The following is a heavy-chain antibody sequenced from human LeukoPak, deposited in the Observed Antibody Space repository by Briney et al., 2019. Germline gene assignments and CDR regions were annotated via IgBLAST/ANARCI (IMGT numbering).Heavy chain of an antibody. CDR3: ARHLGSAFHDAFDV. V-gene: IGHV4-30-2*01. D-gene: IGHD3-10*01. CDR2: NYHSVTT. J-gene: IGHJ3*01. Sequence: PSETLSLTCAVSGGSIDSGGHSWSWIRQPPGKGLEWIGYNYHSVTTYYNPSLKSRVTMSVSRSRNQFSLNLGSVTAADTAVYYCARHLGSAFHDAFDVWGQGTMVIVSS. CDR1: GGSIDSGGHS.